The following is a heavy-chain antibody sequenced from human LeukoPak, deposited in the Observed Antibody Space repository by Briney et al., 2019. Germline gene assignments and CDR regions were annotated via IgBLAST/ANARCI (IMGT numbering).Heavy chain of an antibody. J-gene: IGHJ6*03. V-gene: IGHV4-59*01. CDR3: ARTPAEWVAGDYYYMDV. CDR2: IYYSGST. CDR1: GGSISSYY. Sequence: PSETLSLTCTVSGGSISSYYWSWIRQPPGKGLEWIGYIYYSGSTNYNPFLKSRVTISVDTSKNQFSLKLSSVTAADTAVYYCARTPAEWVAGDYYYMDVWGKGTTVTVSS. D-gene: IGHD1-14*01.